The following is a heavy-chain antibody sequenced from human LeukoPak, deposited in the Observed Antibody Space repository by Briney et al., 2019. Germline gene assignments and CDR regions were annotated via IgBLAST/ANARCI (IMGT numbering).Heavy chain of an antibody. CDR2: ISAYNDKT. CDR3: AIYCGGGSCYGMDV. Sequence: ASVKLSCKASGYTFTSYGISWVRQAPRQGLEWMGGISAYNDKTKYARKLQRRVTMTTDTSTSTVCMVLWRLRSDDTAVYYCAIYCGGGSCYGMDVWGQGTTVTVSS. V-gene: IGHV1-18*01. CDR1: GYTFTSYG. D-gene: IGHD2-15*01. J-gene: IGHJ6*02.